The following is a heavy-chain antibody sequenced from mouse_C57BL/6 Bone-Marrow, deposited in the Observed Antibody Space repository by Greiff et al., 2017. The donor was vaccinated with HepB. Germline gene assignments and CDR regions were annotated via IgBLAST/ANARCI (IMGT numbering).Heavy chain of an antibody. CDR2: IWSGGST. D-gene: IGHD2-5*01. J-gene: IGHJ2*01. Sequence: VKLQQSGPGLVQPSQSLSITCTVSGFSLTSYGVHWVRQSPGKGLEWLGVIWSGGSTDYNAAFISRLSICKDNSKSKVFFKMNSLQADDTAIYYCARNWRRDSNYSYYFDYWGQGTTLTVSS. V-gene: IGHV2-2*01. CDR1: GFSLTSYG. CDR3: ARNWRRDSNYSYYFDY.